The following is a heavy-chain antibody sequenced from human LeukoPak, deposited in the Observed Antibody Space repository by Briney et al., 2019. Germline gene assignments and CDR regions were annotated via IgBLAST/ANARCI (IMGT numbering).Heavy chain of an antibody. CDR1: GDSIRRNY. CDR2: IHYSGNT. Sequence: PSEALSLTCSISGDSIRRNYWSWIRQPPGKGLEWIGYIHYSGNTNYNPSLNSRVSISVDTSKNQFSLKLTSVTAADTAVYYCAAYRSGTHYNSYYFDDWGQGTLVTVSS. J-gene: IGHJ4*02. D-gene: IGHD3-10*01. CDR3: AAYRSGTHYNSYYFDD. V-gene: IGHV4-59*08.